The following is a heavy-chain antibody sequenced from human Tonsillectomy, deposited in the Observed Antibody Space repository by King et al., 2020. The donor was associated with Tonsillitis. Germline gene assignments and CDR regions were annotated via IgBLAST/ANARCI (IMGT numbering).Heavy chain of an antibody. CDR1: GFTFSDAW. Sequence: VQLVESGGGLVKTGGSLRLSCAASGFTFSDAWMSWVRQAPGKGLEWVGRIMRKSDGETTDYAASVKGRFTISRDDSKDTLSLQMNSLKIEDTAGYYCITGLGRTNGDYWGQGTLVTVSS. D-gene: IGHD3-16*01. CDR3: ITGLGRTNGDY. CDR2: IMRKSDGETT. J-gene: IGHJ4*02. V-gene: IGHV3-15*01.